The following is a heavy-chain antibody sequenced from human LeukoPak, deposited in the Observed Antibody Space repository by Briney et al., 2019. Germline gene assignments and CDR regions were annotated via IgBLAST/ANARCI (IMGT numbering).Heavy chain of an antibody. CDR1: GFTFSSHG. J-gene: IGHJ6*03. Sequence: HPGGSLRLSCAASGFTFSSHGMHWVRQAPGKGLEWVAVISYDGSNTYYADSVKGRFTISRDNAKNTLYLQMNSLRAEDTAVYYCWSSLGLVRFVGGYYYMDVWGKGTTVTISS. D-gene: IGHD6-19*01. V-gene: IGHV3-30*03. CDR2: ISYDGSNT. CDR3: WSSLGLVRFVGGYYYMDV.